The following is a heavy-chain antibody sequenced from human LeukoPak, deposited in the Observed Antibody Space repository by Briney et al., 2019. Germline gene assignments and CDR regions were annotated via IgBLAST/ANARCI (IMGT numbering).Heavy chain of an antibody. CDR2: INPNSGGT. J-gene: IGHJ3*02. Sequence: ASVKVSCKASGGTFSSYAISWVRQAPGQGLEWMGWINPNSGGTNYAQKFQGRVTMTRDTSISTAYMELSRLRSDDTAVYYCARDREVFGAFDIWGQGKMVTVSS. CDR1: GGTFSSYA. D-gene: IGHD3-16*01. CDR3: ARDREVFGAFDI. V-gene: IGHV1-2*02.